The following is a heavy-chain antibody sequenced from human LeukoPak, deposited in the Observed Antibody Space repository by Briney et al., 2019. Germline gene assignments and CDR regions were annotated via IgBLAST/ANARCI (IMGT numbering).Heavy chain of an antibody. Sequence: SETLYLTCAVYGGSFSGYYWSWIRQPPGKGLEWIGEINHSGSTNYNPSLKSRVTISVDTSKNQFSLKLSSVTAADTAVYYCARHQSYYYDSSGYYRSPYFDYWGQGTLVTVSS. CDR2: INHSGST. CDR3: ARHQSYYYDSSGYYRSPYFDY. J-gene: IGHJ4*02. D-gene: IGHD3-22*01. V-gene: IGHV4-34*01. CDR1: GGSFSGYY.